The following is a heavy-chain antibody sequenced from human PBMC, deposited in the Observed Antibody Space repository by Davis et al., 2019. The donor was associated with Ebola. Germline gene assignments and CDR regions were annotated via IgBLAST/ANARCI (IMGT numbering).Heavy chain of an antibody. D-gene: IGHD6-6*01. J-gene: IGHJ4*02. Sequence: SCTVSGGSISSSNYYWGWIRQPPGKGLEWIGSIYYSGSTYYNPPLKSRVTISVDTSKNQISLNLTSVTAADTAVYYCARLSMATRQPRFDYWGQGTLVTVSS. V-gene: IGHV4-39*07. CDR1: GGSISSSNYY. CDR3: ARLSMATRQPRFDY. CDR2: IYYSGST.